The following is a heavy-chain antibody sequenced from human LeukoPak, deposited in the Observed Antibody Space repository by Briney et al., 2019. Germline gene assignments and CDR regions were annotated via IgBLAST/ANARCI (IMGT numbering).Heavy chain of an antibody. CDR3: ARDVVAYGSGTYNYFDY. V-gene: IGHV1-18*01. CDR1: GYIFTDNG. J-gene: IGHJ4*02. CDR2: ISTYNANT. Sequence: ASVKVSCKTSGYIFTDNGISWVRLAPGQGLEWMGWISTYNANTNYAQNLQGRVTMTRDTSTRTAYMELRSLRSDDTAVYYCARDVVAYGSGTYNYFDYWGQGTPVTVSS. D-gene: IGHD3-10*01.